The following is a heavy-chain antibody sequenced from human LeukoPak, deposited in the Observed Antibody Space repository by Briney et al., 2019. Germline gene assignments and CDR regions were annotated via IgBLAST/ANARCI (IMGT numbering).Heavy chain of an antibody. J-gene: IGHJ4*02. D-gene: IGHD5-18*01. CDR3: ARGRYTYGGAVGDYFDY. CDR2: IYYSGST. V-gene: IGHV4-59*01. CDR1: GGSISSYY. Sequence: PSETLSLTCTVSGGSISSYYWSWIRQPPGKGLEWIGYIYYSGSTNYNPSLKSRVTISVDTSKNQFSLKLSSVTAADTAVYYCARGRYTYGGAVGDYFDYWGQGTLVTVFS.